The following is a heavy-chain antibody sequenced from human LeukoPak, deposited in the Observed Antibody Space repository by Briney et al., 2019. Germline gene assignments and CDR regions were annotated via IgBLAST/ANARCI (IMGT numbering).Heavy chain of an antibody. CDR3: ARDQGLEWELPQDY. CDR1: GYTFTSYG. Sequence: GASVRVSCKASGYTFTSYGISWVPQAPGQGLEWMGWISAYNGNTNYAQKLQGRVTMTTDTSTSTAYMELRSLRSDDTAVYYCARDQGLEWELPQDYWGQGTLVTVSS. J-gene: IGHJ4*02. D-gene: IGHD1-26*01. CDR2: ISAYNGNT. V-gene: IGHV1-18*01.